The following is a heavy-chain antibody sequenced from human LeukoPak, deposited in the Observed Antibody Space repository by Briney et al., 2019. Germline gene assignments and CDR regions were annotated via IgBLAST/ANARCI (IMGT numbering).Heavy chain of an antibody. CDR1: GYTFTSYG. J-gene: IGHJ4*02. CDR3: ARDRPNYYDSSGYIDY. D-gene: IGHD3-22*01. V-gene: IGHV1-18*01. CDR2: ISAYNGNT. Sequence: ASVKVSCKASGYTFTSYGISWVRQAPGQGLEWMGWISAYNGNTNYAQRLQGRVTMTTDTSTSTAYMELRSLRSYDTAVYYCARDRPNYYDSSGYIDYWGQGTLVTVSS.